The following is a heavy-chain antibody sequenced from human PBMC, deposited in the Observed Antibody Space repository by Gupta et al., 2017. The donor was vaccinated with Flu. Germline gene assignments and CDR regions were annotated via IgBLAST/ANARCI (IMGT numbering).Heavy chain of an antibody. V-gene: IGHV3-49*04. D-gene: IGHD5-18*01. J-gene: IGHJ4*02. CDR2: IRTKTDGGTA. Sequence: HAMSWVRQDQGKGLEWVGFIRTKTDGGTAEYAASVKGRFTISRDDSKSIAYLQMNSLKTEDTAGYYCTRNRGYNYGYCDYWGQGTMVTVSS. CDR1: HA. CDR3: TRNRGYNYGYCDY.